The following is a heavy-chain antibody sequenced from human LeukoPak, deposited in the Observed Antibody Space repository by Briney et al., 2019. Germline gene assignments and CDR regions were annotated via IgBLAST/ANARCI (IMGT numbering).Heavy chain of an antibody. V-gene: IGHV3-15*01. J-gene: IGHJ5*02. CDR1: GFTFSNAW. Sequence: GGSLRRSCAASGFTFSNAWMSWVRQAPGKGLEWVGRIKSKTDGGTTDYAAPVKGRFTISRDDSKNTLYLQMNSLKTEDTAVYYCTTDRGYCGGDCSPPWGQGTLVTVSS. D-gene: IGHD2-21*02. CDR3: TTDRGYCGGDCSPP. CDR2: IKSKTDGGTT.